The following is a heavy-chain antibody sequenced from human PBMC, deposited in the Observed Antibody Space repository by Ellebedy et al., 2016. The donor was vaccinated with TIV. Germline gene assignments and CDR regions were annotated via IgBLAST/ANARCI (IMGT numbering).Heavy chain of an antibody. CDR1: GFTFDDYA. Sequence: SLKISXAASGFTFDDYAMHWVRQAPGKGLEWVSGISWNSGSIGYADSVKGRFTISRDNAKNSLYLQMNSLRAEDTALYYCAKDIRGYYYYYGMDVWGQGTTVTVSS. CDR2: ISWNSGSI. CDR3: AKDIRGYYYYYGMDV. D-gene: IGHD3-16*01. J-gene: IGHJ6*02. V-gene: IGHV3-9*01.